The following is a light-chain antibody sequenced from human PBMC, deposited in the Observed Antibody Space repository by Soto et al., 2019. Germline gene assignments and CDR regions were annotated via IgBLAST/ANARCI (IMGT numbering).Light chain of an antibody. CDR3: AAWDDSLNRYV. V-gene: IGLV1-44*01. CDR2: SNN. J-gene: IGLJ1*01. Sequence: QSVLTQPPSASGTPGQRVTISCSGSSSNIGSNTVNWYQQLPGTAPKLLIYSNNQRPSGVPDRFSGSKSGTSASLAISGLRSEDEADYYRAAWDDSLNRYVFGTGTKVTVL. CDR1: SSNIGSNT.